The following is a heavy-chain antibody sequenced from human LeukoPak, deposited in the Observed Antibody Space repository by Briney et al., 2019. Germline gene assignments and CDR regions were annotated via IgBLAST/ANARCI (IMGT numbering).Heavy chain of an antibody. D-gene: IGHD3-10*01. CDR2: INPNSGGT. CDR3: ARVYVRWQGVIIIRYFDY. CDR1: GYTFTGYY. Sequence: RASVKVSCKASGYTFTGYYMHWVRQAPGQGLEWMGWINPNSGGTNYAQKFQGRVTMTRDTSISTAYMELSRLRSDDTAVYYCARVYVRWQGVIIIRYFDYWGQGTLVTVSS. J-gene: IGHJ4*02. V-gene: IGHV1-2*02.